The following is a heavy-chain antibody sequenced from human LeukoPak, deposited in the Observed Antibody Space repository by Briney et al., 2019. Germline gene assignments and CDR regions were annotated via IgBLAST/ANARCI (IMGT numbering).Heavy chain of an antibody. J-gene: IGHJ6*03. Sequence: SETLSLTCTVSGYSISSGYYWGWIRQPPGKGLEWIGRIYHSGSTYYNPSLKSRVTISVDTSKNQFSLKLSSVTAADTAVYYCAREGDNYYMDVWGKGTTVTVSS. V-gene: IGHV4-38-2*02. CDR2: IYHSGST. CDR1: GYSISSGYY. D-gene: IGHD3-16*01. CDR3: AREGDNYYMDV.